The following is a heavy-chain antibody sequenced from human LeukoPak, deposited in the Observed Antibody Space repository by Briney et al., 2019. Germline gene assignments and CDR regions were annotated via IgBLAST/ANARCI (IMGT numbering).Heavy chain of an antibody. J-gene: IGHJ6*02. V-gene: IGHV3-11*01. CDR2: ISSSGSTI. CDR3: ARASKRSYDSSGYYYNYYYGMDV. CDR1: GFTFSDYY. Sequence: GGSLRLSCAASGFTFSDYYMSWIRQAPGKGLEWVSYISSSGSTIYYADSVKGRFTISRDNAKNSPYLQMNSLRAEDTAVYYCARASKRSYDSSGYYYNYYYGMDVWGQGTTVTVSS. D-gene: IGHD3-22*01.